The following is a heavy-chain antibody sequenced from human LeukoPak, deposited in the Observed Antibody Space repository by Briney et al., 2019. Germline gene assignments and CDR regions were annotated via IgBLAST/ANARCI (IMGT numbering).Heavy chain of an antibody. CDR3: AAPGVPAATYYFDY. J-gene: IGHJ4*02. Sequence: PGRSLRLSCAASGFTFSSYAMHWVRQAPGKGLEWVAVISYDGSNKYHADSVKGRFTISRDNSKNTVYLQMNSLRAEDTAVYYCAAPGVPAATYYFDYWGQGTLVTVSS. V-gene: IGHV3-30-3*01. D-gene: IGHD2-2*01. CDR2: ISYDGSNK. CDR1: GFTFSSYA.